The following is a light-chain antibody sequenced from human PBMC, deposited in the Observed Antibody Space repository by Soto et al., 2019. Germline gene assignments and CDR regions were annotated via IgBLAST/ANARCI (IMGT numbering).Light chain of an antibody. CDR3: MQALQTPYT. J-gene: IGKJ2*01. CDR2: LGS. CDR1: QSLLHSNGYNY. Sequence: DIVMSQSPLSLPVTPGEPASISCRSSQSLLHSNGYNYLDWYLQRPGQSPQLLIYLGSNRASGDPDKFSGSELGTDFTLKISRVEAEDLGVYYCMQALQTPYTFGQGTKLEIK. V-gene: IGKV2-28*01.